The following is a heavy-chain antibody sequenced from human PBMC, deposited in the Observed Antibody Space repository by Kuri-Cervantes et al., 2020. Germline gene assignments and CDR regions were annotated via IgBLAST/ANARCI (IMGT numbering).Heavy chain of an antibody. Sequence: SQTLSLTGAVYGGSFSGYYWGWIRQPPGKGLEWIGSIYYSGSTYYNPSLKSRVTISVDTSKNQFSLKLSSVTAADTAVYYCARIWRDGYNLCVDYWGQGTLVTVSS. CDR1: GGSFSGYY. V-gene: IGHV4-34*01. CDR2: IYYSGST. J-gene: IGHJ4*02. D-gene: IGHD5-24*01. CDR3: ARIWRDGYNLCVDY.